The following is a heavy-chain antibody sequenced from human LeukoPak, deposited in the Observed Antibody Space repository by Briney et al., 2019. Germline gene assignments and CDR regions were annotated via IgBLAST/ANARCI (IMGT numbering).Heavy chain of an antibody. CDR3: ARVPVGYSSGWYRGNYFDY. CDR2: ISAYNGNT. CDR1: GYTFTSYG. Sequence: ASVKVSCKASGYTFTSYGISWVRQAPGQGLEWMGWISAYNGNTNYAQKLQGRVTMSTDTSTSTAYMELRSLRSDDAGVYYCARVPVGYSSGWYRGNYFDYWGQGTLVTVSS. J-gene: IGHJ4*02. D-gene: IGHD6-19*01. V-gene: IGHV1-18*01.